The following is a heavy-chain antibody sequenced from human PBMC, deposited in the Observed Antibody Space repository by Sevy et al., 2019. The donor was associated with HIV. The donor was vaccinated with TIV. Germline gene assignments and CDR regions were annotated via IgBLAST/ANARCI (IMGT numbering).Heavy chain of an antibody. CDR1: GFTFSDYY. Sequence: GGSLRLSCAVSGFTFSDYYMTWIRQAPGKGLEWVSYISSSGSTIYYADSVKGRFTISRDNGKNSLYLQMNSLRAEDTAVYYCAGEGSIRAFDIWGQGTMVTVSS. CDR3: AGEGSIRAFDI. J-gene: IGHJ3*02. V-gene: IGHV3-11*04. CDR2: ISSSGSTI. D-gene: IGHD2-21*01.